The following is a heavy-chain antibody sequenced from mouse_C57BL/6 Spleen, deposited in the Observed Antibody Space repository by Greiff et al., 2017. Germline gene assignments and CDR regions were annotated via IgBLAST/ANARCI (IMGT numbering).Heavy chain of an antibody. V-gene: IGHV1-54*01. CDR3: ARSGYGNYEYFDV. CDR2: INPGSGGT. D-gene: IGHD2-10*02. CDR1: GYAFTNYL. J-gene: IGHJ1*03. Sequence: VQLQQSGAELVRPGTSVKVSCKASGYAFTNYLIEWVKQRPGQGLEWIGVINPGSGGTNYNEKFKGKATLTADKSSSTAYMQLSSLTSEDSAVYFCARSGYGNYEYFDVWGTGTTVTVSS.